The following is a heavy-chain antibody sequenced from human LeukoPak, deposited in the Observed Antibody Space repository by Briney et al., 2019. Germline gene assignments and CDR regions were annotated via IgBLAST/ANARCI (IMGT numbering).Heavy chain of an antibody. V-gene: IGHV4-39*01. CDR1: GGSLNISSYY. CDR3: ARSQATAMVSDY. D-gene: IGHD2-2*01. CDR2: IYYSGRT. Sequence: SETLSLTCTVSGGSLNISSYYWGWIRQPPGKGLEWIGSIYYSGRTYYNPSLKIRVTIFVDTSKNQFSLKLNSVTAADTAVYYCARSQATAMVSDYWGQRTLVTVSS. J-gene: IGHJ4*02.